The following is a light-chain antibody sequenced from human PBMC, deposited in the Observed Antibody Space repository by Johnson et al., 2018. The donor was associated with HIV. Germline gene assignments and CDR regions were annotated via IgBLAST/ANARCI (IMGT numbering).Light chain of an antibody. J-gene: IGLJ1*01. CDR3: GTWDSSLSSYV. CDR2: DNN. Sequence: QSVLTQPPSVSAAPGQKVTISCSGSSSNIGNNYVSWYQQLPGTAPKLLIYDNNKRPSGIPDRFSGSKSGTSATLGITGLQTGDEADYYCGTWDSSLSSYVFRTGTKVPGL. V-gene: IGLV1-51*01. CDR1: SSNIGNNY.